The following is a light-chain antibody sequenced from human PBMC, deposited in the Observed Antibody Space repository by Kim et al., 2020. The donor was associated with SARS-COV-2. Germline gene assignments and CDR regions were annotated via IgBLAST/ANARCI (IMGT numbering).Light chain of an antibody. CDR3: QQVKSYPLT. V-gene: IGKV1-9*01. Sequence: IQLTQSPSSLSASAGDRVTITCRASQGISSYLAWYQQKPGKAPKLLIYGASALQSGVPSRFSGSGSGTEFTLTISSLQPEDFATYYCQQVKSYPLTFGPGTKVDIK. CDR1: QGISSY. CDR2: GAS. J-gene: IGKJ3*01.